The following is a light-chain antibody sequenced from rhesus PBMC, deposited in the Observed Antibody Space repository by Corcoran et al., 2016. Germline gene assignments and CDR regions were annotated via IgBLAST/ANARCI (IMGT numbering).Light chain of an antibody. V-gene: IGKV7-13*01. CDR3: LQSKNSPRT. CDR2: QAS. CDR1: ESVSVFGIDL. Sequence: DIVLTQSPASLAVSPGQRATITCRASESVSVFGIDLIHCYQHKPEQPPKLLIYQASDKDTGDPDRFSGSGSGTDFTLTINPVEADDAADYYCLQSKNSPRTFGQGTKVEIK. J-gene: IGKJ1*01.